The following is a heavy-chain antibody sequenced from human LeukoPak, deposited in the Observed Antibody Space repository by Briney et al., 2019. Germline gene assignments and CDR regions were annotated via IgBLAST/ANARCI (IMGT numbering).Heavy chain of an antibody. D-gene: IGHD6-13*01. CDR1: GFTFSSYN. CDR3: ARVSLGAPAGTSR. V-gene: IGHV3-21*01. Sequence: GGSERLSCAASGFTFSSYNMNWVRQAPGKGLEWVSSISSSSGYIYYTDSVKGRFTISRDNAKNSLYLQMNSLRADDTAIYYCARVSLGAPAGTSRWGQGTLVSVSS. CDR2: ISSSSGYI. J-gene: IGHJ4*02.